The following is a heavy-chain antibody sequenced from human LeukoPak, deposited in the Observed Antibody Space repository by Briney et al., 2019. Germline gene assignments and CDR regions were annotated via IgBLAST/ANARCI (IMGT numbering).Heavy chain of an antibody. CDR3: ARGIAVAAPPDY. CDR2: IYYSGST. D-gene: IGHD6-19*01. CDR1: GGSISSYY. V-gene: IGHV4-59*05. J-gene: IGHJ4*02. Sequence: SETLSLTCTVSGGSISSYYWSWIRQPPGKGLEWIGSIYYSGSTYYNPSLKSRVTISVDTSKNQFSLKLSSVTAADTAVYYCARGIAVAAPPDYWGQGTLVTVSS.